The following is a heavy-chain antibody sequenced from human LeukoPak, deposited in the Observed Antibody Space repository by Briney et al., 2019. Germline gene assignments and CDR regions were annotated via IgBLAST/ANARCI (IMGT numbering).Heavy chain of an antibody. CDR3: ARGKGGTVPGYYMDV. J-gene: IGHJ6*03. V-gene: IGHV3-21*01. D-gene: IGHD4-17*01. CDR1: GFTFSSYS. CDR2: ISSSSSYI. Sequence: GGSLRLSCAASGFTFSSYSMNWVRQAPGKGLEWVSSISSSSSYIYCADSVKGRFTISRDNAKNSLYLQMNSLRAEDTAVYYCARGKGGTVPGYYMDVWGKGTTVTVSS.